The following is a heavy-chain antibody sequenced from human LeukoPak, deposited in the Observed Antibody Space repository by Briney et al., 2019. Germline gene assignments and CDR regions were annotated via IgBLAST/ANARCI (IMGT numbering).Heavy chain of an antibody. D-gene: IGHD6-13*01. CDR1: GFTFSNYN. J-gene: IGHJ4*02. CDR3: ARETPQSSSWTAFDY. V-gene: IGHV3-48*01. CDR2: ITLSSSTI. Sequence: GGSLRLSCAASGFTFSNYNMNWVRQAPGKGLEWVSYITLSSSTIYYADSVKGRFTISRDNAKNSLSLQMNSLRAEDTAVYYCARETPQSSSWTAFDYWGQGTLVTVSS.